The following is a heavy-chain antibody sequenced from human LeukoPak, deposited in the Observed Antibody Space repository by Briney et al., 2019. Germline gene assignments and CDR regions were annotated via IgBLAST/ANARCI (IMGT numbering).Heavy chain of an antibody. V-gene: IGHV4-59*01. CDR2: IYYSGST. CDR1: GGSISSYY. J-gene: IGHJ3*02. Sequence: SETLSLTCTVSGGSISSYYWSWIRQPPGKGLEWIGCIYYSGSTNYNPSLKSRVTISVDTSKNQFSLKLSSVTAADTAVYYCARGWITDFWSGYQPNDAFDIWGQGTMVTVSS. D-gene: IGHD3-3*01. CDR3: ARGWITDFWSGYQPNDAFDI.